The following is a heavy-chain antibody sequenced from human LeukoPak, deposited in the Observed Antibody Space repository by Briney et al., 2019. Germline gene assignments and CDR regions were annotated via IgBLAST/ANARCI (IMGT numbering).Heavy chain of an antibody. CDR2: IIPILGIA. CDR3: ASLNYYDSSGFDY. V-gene: IGHV1-69*04. Sequence: GASVKVSCKASGGTFSSYAISWVRQAPGQGLEWMGRIIPILGIANYAQKFQGRVTITADKSTSTAYMELSSLRSEDTAVYYCASLNYYDSSGFDYWGQGTLVTVSS. J-gene: IGHJ4*02. D-gene: IGHD3-22*01. CDR1: GGTFSSYA.